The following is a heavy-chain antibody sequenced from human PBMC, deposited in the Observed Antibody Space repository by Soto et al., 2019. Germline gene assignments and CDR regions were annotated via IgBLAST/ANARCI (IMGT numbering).Heavy chain of an antibody. D-gene: IGHD2-15*01. J-gene: IGHJ4*02. V-gene: IGHV3-15*01. CDR3: TTVGRGGSCYS. CDR2: IKSKTDGGTT. Sequence: EVQRVESGGGLVKPGGYLRLSCAASGFTFSNAWMCSIRQAPGKGRERVGRIKSKTDGGTTDYAAPVKGRYTISRDNSKNTLYLQMHSLKTEDTAVYYCTTVGRGGSCYSWGQGTLVTVSS. CDR1: GFTFSNAW.